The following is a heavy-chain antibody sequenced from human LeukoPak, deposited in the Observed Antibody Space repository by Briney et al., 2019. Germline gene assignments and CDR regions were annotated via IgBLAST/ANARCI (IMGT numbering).Heavy chain of an antibody. CDR1: GGSISSGDYY. J-gene: IGHJ5*02. D-gene: IGHD3-22*01. Sequence: PSQTLSLTCTVSGGSISSGDYYWSWIRRPPGKGLEWIAYMYYSGSTYYNPSLKSRFTMSADTSKNQLSLKLSSVTAADTAVYYCARPYYYDSRIDPWGQGILVTVSS. CDR2: MYYSGST. V-gene: IGHV4-30-4*01. CDR3: ARPYYYDSRIDP.